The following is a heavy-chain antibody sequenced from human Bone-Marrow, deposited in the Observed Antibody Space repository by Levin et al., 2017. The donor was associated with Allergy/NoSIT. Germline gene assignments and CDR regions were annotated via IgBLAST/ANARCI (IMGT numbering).Heavy chain of an antibody. Sequence: LSLTCAASGFNFNNAWMNWVRQAPGKGLEWVGRIKSKTDGGTTDYAAAVRGRFTFSRDDSKNTLFLQMISLKTEDTAVYYCATEYYYDSGSPAPFDYWGQGTLVTVSS. J-gene: IGHJ4*02. CDR3: ATEYYYDSGSPAPFDY. CDR2: IKSKTDGGTT. D-gene: IGHD3-10*01. V-gene: IGHV3-15*01. CDR1: GFNFNNAW.